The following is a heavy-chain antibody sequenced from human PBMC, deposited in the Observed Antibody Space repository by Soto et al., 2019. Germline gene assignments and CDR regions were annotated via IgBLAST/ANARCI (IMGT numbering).Heavy chain of an antibody. V-gene: IGHV1-18*01. CDR3: ARVGYDILTGYPDAFHI. CDR1: GYTFTSYG. Sequence: ASVKVSCKASGYTFTSYGISWVRQAPGQGLEWMGWISAYDGNTNYAQKLQGRVTMTTDTSTSTAYMELRSLRSDDTAVYYCARVGYDILTGYPDAFHIWGQGTMVTVSS. J-gene: IGHJ3*02. CDR2: ISAYDGNT. D-gene: IGHD3-9*01.